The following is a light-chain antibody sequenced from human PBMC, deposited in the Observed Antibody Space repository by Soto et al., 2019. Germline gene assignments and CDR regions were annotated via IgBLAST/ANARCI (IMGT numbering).Light chain of an antibody. CDR2: GAS. Sequence: EIVLTQSPGTLSLSPGERATLSCRASQSVTNNFLAWYQHKPGQAPRLLIYGASNRATGIPDRFSGSGSGTDFTLTISRLEPEDFAVYYCQCYGTSPRYTFGQGTKLEIK. J-gene: IGKJ2*01. CDR3: QCYGTSPRYT. V-gene: IGKV3-20*01. CDR1: QSVTNNF.